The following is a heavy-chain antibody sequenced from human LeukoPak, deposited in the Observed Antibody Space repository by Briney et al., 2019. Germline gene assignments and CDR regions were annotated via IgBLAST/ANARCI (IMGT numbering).Heavy chain of an antibody. J-gene: IGHJ4*02. CDR3: ARDVAYSAFDY. Sequence: AGGSLRLSCEASGFNFSSYVMSWVRQAPGKGLEWVSSISDTGGHTYNADSVRGRFTISRDNSKNSFYLQMSSLRAEDTGVFYCARDVAYSAFDYWGQGTLVTVSS. D-gene: IGHD2-21*01. CDR2: ISDTGGHT. CDR1: GFNFSSYV. V-gene: IGHV3-23*01.